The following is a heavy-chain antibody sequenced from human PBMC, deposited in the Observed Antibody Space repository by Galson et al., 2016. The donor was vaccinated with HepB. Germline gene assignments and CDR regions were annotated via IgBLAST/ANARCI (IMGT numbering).Heavy chain of an antibody. D-gene: IGHD3-22*01. Sequence: SVKVSCKASGGTFSSYAISWVRQAPGQGLEWMGGIIPIFGTAEYAQKFQGRVTITADKSTGTAYMDLSSLRSEDTAVYFCARGGSGLNYDSSGYYGGSWGQGTLVTVSS. CDR1: GGTFSSYA. V-gene: IGHV1-69*06. J-gene: IGHJ5*02. CDR3: ARGGSGLNYDSSGYYGGS. CDR2: IIPIFGTA.